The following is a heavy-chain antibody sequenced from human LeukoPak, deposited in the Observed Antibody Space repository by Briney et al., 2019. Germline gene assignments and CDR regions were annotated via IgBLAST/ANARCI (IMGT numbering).Heavy chain of an antibody. CDR2: IRSKAYGGTT. D-gene: IGHD3-10*01. V-gene: IGHV3-49*04. CDR1: GFTFGDCA. J-gene: IGHJ4*02. Sequence: PGRSLRLSCTASGFTFGDCAMSWVRQAPGKGLEWVGFIRSKAYGGTTEYAASVKGRFTISRDDSKSIAYLQMNSLKTEDTAVYYCTRDEFGENDYWGQGTLVTVSS. CDR3: TRDEFGENDY.